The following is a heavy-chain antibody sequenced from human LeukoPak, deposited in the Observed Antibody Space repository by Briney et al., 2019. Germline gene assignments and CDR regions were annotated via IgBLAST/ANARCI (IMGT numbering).Heavy chain of an antibody. V-gene: IGHV3-23*01. J-gene: IGHJ6*03. CDR1: GFTFSSYA. CDR3: AKDGLFLGILPGYYYYYMDV. CDR2: ISGSGGST. D-gene: IGHD3-22*01. Sequence: GGSLRLSCAASGFTFSSYAMSWVRQAAGKGLEWVSAISGSGGSTYYADSVKGRFTISRDNSKNTLYLQMNSLRAEDTAVYYCAKDGLFLGILPGYYYYYMDVWGKGTTVTVSS.